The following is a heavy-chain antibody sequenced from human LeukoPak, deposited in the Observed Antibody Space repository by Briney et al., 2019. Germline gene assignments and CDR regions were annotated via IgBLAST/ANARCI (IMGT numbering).Heavy chain of an antibody. V-gene: IGHV3-30*18. CDR2: ISYDGSNK. Sequence: PGGSLRLSCATSGFFFNTYGMHWVRQAPGKGLEWVAVISYDGSNKYYADSVKGRFTISRDNSKNTLYLQMNSLRAEDTAVYYCAKDRDTAMVRVNPPFDYWGQGTLVTVSS. J-gene: IGHJ4*02. D-gene: IGHD5-18*01. CDR3: AKDRDTAMVRVNPPFDY. CDR1: GFFFNTYG.